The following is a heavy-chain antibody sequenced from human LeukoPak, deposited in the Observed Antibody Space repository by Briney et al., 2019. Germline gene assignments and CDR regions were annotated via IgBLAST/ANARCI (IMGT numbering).Heavy chain of an antibody. V-gene: IGHV3-66*02. Sequence: TGGSLRLSCAGSGFTVRSNYMSWVRQAPGKGLEWVSVIYSGGSTYYADSVKGRFTISRDNSKNTLYLQMNSLSAEDTAVYYCARAKYGSCIDYWGQGTLVTVSS. CDR3: ARAKYGSCIDY. D-gene: IGHD1-26*01. CDR1: GFTVRSNY. J-gene: IGHJ4*02. CDR2: IYSGGST.